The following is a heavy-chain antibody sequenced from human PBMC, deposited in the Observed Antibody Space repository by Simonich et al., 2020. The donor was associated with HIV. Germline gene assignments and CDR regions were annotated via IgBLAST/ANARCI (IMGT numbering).Heavy chain of an antibody. D-gene: IGHD4-17*01. V-gene: IGHV4-34*01. Sequence: QAQLQQWGAGLLKPSETLSLTCAVYGGSFSTYYWNWIRHSQGKGLQWIVEINHREGTNYNPSLQSRVTISVDTAKNQFSLKLISVTAADTAIYYCARRRGLLPYRGYFDYWGQGTLVTVSS. J-gene: IGHJ4*02. CDR3: ARRRGLLPYRGYFDY. CDR1: GGSFSTYY. CDR2: INHREGT.